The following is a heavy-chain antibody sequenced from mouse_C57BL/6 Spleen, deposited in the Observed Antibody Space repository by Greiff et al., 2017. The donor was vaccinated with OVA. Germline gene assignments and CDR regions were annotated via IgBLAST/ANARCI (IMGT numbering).Heavy chain of an antibody. CDR1: GYSITSGYD. Sequence: EVQLVESGPGMVKPSQSLSLTCTVTGYSITSGYDWHWIRHFPGNKLEWMGYLRYSGSTNYNPSLKSRISITHDTSKNHFFLKLNSVTTEDTATYYCARGLYYFDYWGQGTTLTVSS. J-gene: IGHJ2*01. CDR3: ARGLYYFDY. V-gene: IGHV3-1*01. CDR2: LRYSGST.